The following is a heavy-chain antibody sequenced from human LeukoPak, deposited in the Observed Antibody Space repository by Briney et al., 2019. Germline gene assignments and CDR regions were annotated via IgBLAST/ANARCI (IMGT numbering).Heavy chain of an antibody. CDR1: GGSLTAYY. Sequence: SETLSLTCAVYGGSLTAYYWTWIRQPPGKGLEWIGEINHSGSTNYNPSLKSRVTISVDTSKNQFSLKLSSVTAADTAVYYCARADYGDYVTNYWGQGTLVTVSS. CDR2: INHSGST. J-gene: IGHJ4*02. V-gene: IGHV4-34*01. D-gene: IGHD4-17*01. CDR3: ARADYGDYVTNY.